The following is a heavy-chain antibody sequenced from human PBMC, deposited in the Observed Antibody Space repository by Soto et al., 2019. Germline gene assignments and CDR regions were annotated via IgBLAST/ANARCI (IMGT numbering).Heavy chain of an antibody. J-gene: IGHJ6*02. D-gene: IGHD6-13*01. CDR1: GFTFDGYA. V-gene: IGHV3-43D*04. CDR2: ISWDGGST. CDR3: AKDIRTAAGRHYGMDV. Sequence: GGSLRLSCAASGFTFDGYAMHWVRQAPGKGLEWVSLISWDGGSTYYADSVKGRFTISRDNSKNSLYLQMNSLRAEDTALYYCAKDIRTAAGRHYGMDVWGQGTTVTVSS.